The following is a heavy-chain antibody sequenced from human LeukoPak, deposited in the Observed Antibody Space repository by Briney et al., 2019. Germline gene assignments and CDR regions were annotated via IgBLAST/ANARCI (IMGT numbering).Heavy chain of an antibody. Sequence: SETLSVTCAVYGGSFSGYYWSWIRQPPGKGLEWIGEINHSGSTNYNPSLKSRVTISVDTSKNQFSLKLSSVTAADTALYYCATGDGYNSYYFNQWGQGILVTVSS. CDR3: ATGDGYNSYYFNQ. CDR2: INHSGST. CDR1: GGSFSGYY. J-gene: IGHJ4*02. V-gene: IGHV4-34*01. D-gene: IGHD5-24*01.